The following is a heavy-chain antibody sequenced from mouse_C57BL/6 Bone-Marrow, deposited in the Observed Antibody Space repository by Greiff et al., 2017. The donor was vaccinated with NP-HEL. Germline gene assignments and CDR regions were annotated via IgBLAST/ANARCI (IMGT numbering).Heavy chain of an antibody. CDR3: AMGWDWFAY. D-gene: IGHD3-3*01. CDR1: GYTFTSYG. CDR2: IYPRSGNT. Sequence: QVQLQQSGAELARPGASVKLSCKASGYTFTSYGISWVKQRTGQGLEWIGEIYPRSGNTYYNEKFKGKATLTADKSSSTAYMELRSLTSEDSAVYFCAMGWDWFAYWGQGTLVTVSA. V-gene: IGHV1-81*01. J-gene: IGHJ3*01.